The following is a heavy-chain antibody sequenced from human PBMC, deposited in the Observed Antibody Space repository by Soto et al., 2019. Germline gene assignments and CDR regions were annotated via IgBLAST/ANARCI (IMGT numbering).Heavy chain of an antibody. Sequence: QLLLQESGPGLVKPSETLSLTCTVSGGSILDSTYYWAWIRQSPGKGLEWIGTIFYSGGTFYTPSLKSRVTMSEDTSNNQFSLKLSSVTAADTAVYYCARQASGYYYGWFDPWGQGTLVTVSS. D-gene: IGHD3-22*01. CDR3: ARQASGYYYGWFDP. CDR1: GGSILDSTYY. J-gene: IGHJ5*02. CDR2: IFYSGGT. V-gene: IGHV4-39*01.